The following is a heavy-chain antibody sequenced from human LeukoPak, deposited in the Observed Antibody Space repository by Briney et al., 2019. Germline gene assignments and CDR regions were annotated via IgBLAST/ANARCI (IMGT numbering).Heavy chain of an antibody. CDR2: IHSSGNT. CDR1: GYSISSGYY. D-gene: IGHD3-16*01. J-gene: IGHJ4*02. V-gene: IGHV4-38-2*02. CDR3: ARDYDATYFDY. Sequence: MPSATLSLTCTVSGYSISSGYYWGWIRQPPGKRLEWVGSIHSSGNTYYSPTLKSRVTISVDTSKNQFSLKLSSVTAADTAVYYCARDYDATYFDYWGQGTLVTVSS.